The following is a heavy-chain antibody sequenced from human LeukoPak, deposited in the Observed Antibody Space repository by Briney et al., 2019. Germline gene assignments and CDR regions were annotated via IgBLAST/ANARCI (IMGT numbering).Heavy chain of an antibody. J-gene: IGHJ4*02. Sequence: PGRSLRLSCAASGFSFTDYALHWVRQAPGKGLEWVALISYDGRHTYYADSVKGRITICRDNSKNTVYLQMGSLRTDDTAVYYCAKTGDYGSGTSRWRHFDYWGQGALVTVSS. V-gene: IGHV3-30-3*02. D-gene: IGHD3-10*01. CDR1: GFSFTDYA. CDR3: AKTGDYGSGTSRWRHFDY. CDR2: ISYDGRHT.